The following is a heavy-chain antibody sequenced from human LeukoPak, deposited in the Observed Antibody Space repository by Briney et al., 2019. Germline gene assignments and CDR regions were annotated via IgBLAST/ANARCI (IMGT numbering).Heavy chain of an antibody. Sequence: GGSLRLSCAASGFTFTNYVMTWVRQAPGKGLEWVSGISVSGADTYYADSVKGRFTISRDNSKNTVSLRMNSLRAEDSAVYYCASLKEYTTSSVFYWGQGTLVTVSS. CDR3: ASLKEYTTSSVFY. V-gene: IGHV3-23*01. D-gene: IGHD6-6*01. CDR2: ISVSGADT. CDR1: GFTFTNYV. J-gene: IGHJ4*02.